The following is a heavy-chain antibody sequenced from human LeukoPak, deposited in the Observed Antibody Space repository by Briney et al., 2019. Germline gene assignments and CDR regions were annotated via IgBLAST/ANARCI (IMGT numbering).Heavy chain of an antibody. Sequence: PGGSLTLSCAASGFTFSDSYMTGFPHAPGKGVGGVAYISGSGHDINYSDSVKGRFTISRDNSKNTLYLQMNSLRAEDTAVYYCAKVFYVWGSYPRYYFDYWGQGTLVTVSS. J-gene: IGHJ4*02. V-gene: IGHV3-11*05. CDR3: AKVFYVWGSYPRYYFDY. D-gene: IGHD3-16*01. CDR1: GFTFSDSY. CDR2: ISGSGHDI.